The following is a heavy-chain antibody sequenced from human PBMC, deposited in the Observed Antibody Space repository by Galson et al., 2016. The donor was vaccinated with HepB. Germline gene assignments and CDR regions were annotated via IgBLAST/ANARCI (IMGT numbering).Heavy chain of an antibody. CDR2: IGATNGAI. CDR3: AKESGASGYLIYY. D-gene: IGHD5-12*01. Sequence: SLRLSCAVSGFTLTDSAMNWVRQAPGKGLEWIAYIGATNGAIFYADSVKGRFTISKDNAKDSLFLQMNNLGADDTAVYYCAKESGASGYLIYYWGQGTM. V-gene: IGHV3-48*01. J-gene: IGHJ4*02. CDR1: GFTLTDSA.